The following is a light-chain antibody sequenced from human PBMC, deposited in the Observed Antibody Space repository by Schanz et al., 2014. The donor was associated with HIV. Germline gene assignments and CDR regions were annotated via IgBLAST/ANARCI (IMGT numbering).Light chain of an antibody. CDR2: DVT. CDR1: ISNIGAGYD. CDR3: SSYTSSSTLV. Sequence: QSVLTQPPSVSGAPGQRVSISCTGTISNIGAGYDVHWYRHLPGTAPKLLIYDVTNRPSGVSTRFSGSKSGNTASLTISGLQAEDEADYYCSSYTSSSTLVFGGGTKLTVL. V-gene: IGLV1-40*01. J-gene: IGLJ2*01.